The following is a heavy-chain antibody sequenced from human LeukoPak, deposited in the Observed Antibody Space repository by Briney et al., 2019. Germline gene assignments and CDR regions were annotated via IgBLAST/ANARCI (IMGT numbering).Heavy chain of an antibody. D-gene: IGHD3-22*01. V-gene: IGHV4-4*09. CDR1: GGSISSYY. Sequence: PSETLSLTCTVSGGSISSYYWSWIRQPPGKGLEWIGYIYTSGSTNYNPSLKSRVTISVDTSKDQLSLKLSSVTAADTAVYYCARRMYYYDSSNSFDIWGQGTMVTVSS. CDR3: ARRMYYYDSSNSFDI. CDR2: IYTSGST. J-gene: IGHJ3*02.